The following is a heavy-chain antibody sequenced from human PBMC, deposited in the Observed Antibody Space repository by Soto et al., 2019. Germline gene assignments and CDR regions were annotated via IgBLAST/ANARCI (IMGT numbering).Heavy chain of an antibody. V-gene: IGHV4-39*01. CDR2: IYYSGST. CDR3: ARTNGEWGIVVVPAAIPFSYYYYMDV. CDR1: GGSISSSSYY. D-gene: IGHD2-2*02. J-gene: IGHJ6*03. Sequence: SETLSLTCTVSGGSISSSSYYWGWIRQPPGKGLEWIGSIYYSGSTYYNPSLKSRVTISVDTSKNQFSLKLSSVTAADTAVYYCARTNGEWGIVVVPAAIPFSYYYYMDVWGKGTTVTVSS.